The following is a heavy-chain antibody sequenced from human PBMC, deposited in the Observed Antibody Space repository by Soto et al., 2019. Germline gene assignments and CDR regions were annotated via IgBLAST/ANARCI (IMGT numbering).Heavy chain of an antibody. Sequence: GGSLRLSCAASGFTFSSYSMNWVRQAPGKGLEWVSALPEIGTNTYYADSVKGRFTISRDNSKNTLFLQINNLRAGDTAVYYCAKKSGVGATWYFDYWGQGTLVTVSS. CDR3: AKKSGVGATWYFDY. V-gene: IGHV3-23*01. CDR1: GFTFSSYS. CDR2: LPEIGTNT. D-gene: IGHD1-26*01. J-gene: IGHJ4*02.